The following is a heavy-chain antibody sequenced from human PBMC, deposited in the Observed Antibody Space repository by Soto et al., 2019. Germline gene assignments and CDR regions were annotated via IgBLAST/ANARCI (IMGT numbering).Heavy chain of an antibody. CDR3: ARVNVLRFLEWFDRPGNWFDP. Sequence: PSETLSLTCAVSGGSISSSNWWSWVRQPPGKGLEWIGEIYHSGSTNYNPSLKSRVTISVDKSKNQFSLKLSSVTAADTAVYYCARVNVLRFLEWFDRPGNWFDPWGQGTLVTVSS. J-gene: IGHJ5*02. CDR2: IYHSGST. V-gene: IGHV4-4*02. D-gene: IGHD3-3*01. CDR1: GGSISSSNW.